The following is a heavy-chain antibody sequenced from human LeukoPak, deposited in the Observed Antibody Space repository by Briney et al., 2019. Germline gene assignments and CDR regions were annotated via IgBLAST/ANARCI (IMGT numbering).Heavy chain of an antibody. CDR3: ARDIVLRYFSGMDV. Sequence: GGSLRLSCAASGFTFSSYSMNWVRQAPGKGLEWVSSISSSSSYIYYADSVKGRFTISRDNAKNSLYLQMNSLRAEDTAVYYCARDIVLRYFSGMDVWGQGTTVTVSS. D-gene: IGHD3-9*01. CDR1: GFTFSSYS. CDR2: ISSSSSYI. J-gene: IGHJ6*02. V-gene: IGHV3-21*01.